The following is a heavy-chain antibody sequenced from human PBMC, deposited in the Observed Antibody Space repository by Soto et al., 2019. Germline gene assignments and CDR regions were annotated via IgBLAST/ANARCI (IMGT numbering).Heavy chain of an antibody. D-gene: IGHD1-1*01. V-gene: IGHV1-18*01. CDR3: AREGTAAPYYYYYGMDV. J-gene: IGHJ6*02. CDR1: GYTFTSYG. Sequence: QVQLVQSGAEVKKPGASVKVSCKASGYTFTSYGISWVRQAPGQGLEWMGWISAYNGNTNYAQKLQGRVTMTTDTSTSTAYRELRSLRSDDTAVYYCAREGTAAPYYYYYGMDVWGQGTTVTVSS. CDR2: ISAYNGNT.